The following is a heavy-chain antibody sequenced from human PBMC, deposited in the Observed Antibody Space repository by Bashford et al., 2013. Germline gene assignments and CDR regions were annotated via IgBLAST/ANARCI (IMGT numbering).Heavy chain of an antibody. Sequence: ESLKISCKGSGSSFTSYWIAWVRQMPGRGLEWMGIIYPGDSDTTYSPSFQGQVTISADKSISTAYLQWSSLKASDTALYYCARIWSGNGGTWGQGTRVTVSS. J-gene: IGHJ4*02. D-gene: IGHD1-1*01. CDR2: IYPGDSDT. V-gene: IGHV5-51*01. CDR1: GSSFTSYW. CDR3: ARIWSGNGGT.